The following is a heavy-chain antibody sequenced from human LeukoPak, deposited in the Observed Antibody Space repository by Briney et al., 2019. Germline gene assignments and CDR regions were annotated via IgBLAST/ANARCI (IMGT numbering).Heavy chain of an antibody. D-gene: IGHD1-26*01. CDR3: AKGRTLVGGSTRSYDY. V-gene: IGHV3-23*01. CDR1: GFIFSNYA. CDR2: ISGSGGST. Sequence: GGSLRLSCAASGFIFSNYAMSWVRQAPGKGLEWVSGISGSGGSTVYADSVKGRFTISRDNSKNIMYLQMNSLRAEDTAVYYCAKGRTLVGGSTRSYDYWGQGTLVTVSS. J-gene: IGHJ4*02.